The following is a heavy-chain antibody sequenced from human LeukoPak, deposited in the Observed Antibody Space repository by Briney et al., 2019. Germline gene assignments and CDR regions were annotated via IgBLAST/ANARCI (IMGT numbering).Heavy chain of an antibody. Sequence: GRTLRLSCAASGFTFSSYGMHWVRQAPGKGLEWVAVIWYDGSNKYYADSVKGRFTISRDNSKNTLYLQIHSLKAAATVVDYGARDWATVTTSFDYWGQGTLVTVSS. CDR3: ARDWATVTTSFDY. V-gene: IGHV3-33*01. CDR1: GFTFSSYG. J-gene: IGHJ4*02. D-gene: IGHD4-17*01. CDR2: IWYDGSNK.